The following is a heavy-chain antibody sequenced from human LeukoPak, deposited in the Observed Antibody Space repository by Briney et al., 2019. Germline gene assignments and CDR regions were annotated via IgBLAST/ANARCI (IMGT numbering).Heavy chain of an antibody. D-gene: IGHD3-10*01. CDR1: GCSFTSYW. CDR3: ARRGLGLNF. V-gene: IGHV5-51*01. Sequence: GEALQSSCKGSGCSFTSYWIGWVRQMPGKGLEWMGIIFPGDSDTRYSPSFQGQVTISADKSLGTAYLQWSSLKASDTAMSYCARRGLGLNFWGQGTLVTVSS. J-gene: IGHJ4*02. CDR2: IFPGDSDT.